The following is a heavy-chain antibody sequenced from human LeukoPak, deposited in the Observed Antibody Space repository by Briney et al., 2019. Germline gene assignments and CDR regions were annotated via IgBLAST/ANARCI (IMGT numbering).Heavy chain of an antibody. D-gene: IGHD6-19*01. CDR1: GFTFSSYS. CDR3: ARDRVAVAGNWFDP. CDR2: ISSSSSTI. V-gene: IGHV3-48*01. Sequence: AGGSLRLSCAASGFTFSSYSMTWVRQAPGKGLEWVSYISSSSSTIYYADSVKGRFTISRDNAKNSLYLQMNSLRAEDTAVYYCARDRVAVAGNWFDPWGQGTLVTVSS. J-gene: IGHJ5*02.